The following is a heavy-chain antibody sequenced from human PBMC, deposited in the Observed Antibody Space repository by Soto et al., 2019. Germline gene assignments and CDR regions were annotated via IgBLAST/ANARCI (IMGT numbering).Heavy chain of an antibody. CDR3: ARGDPYYGMDV. V-gene: IGHV3-30*03. J-gene: IGHJ6*02. CDR2: ISYDGSNK. CDR1: GFTSSSYV. Sequence: QVQLVESGGGVVQPGRSLRLSCAASGFTSSSYVMHWVRQAPGKGQEWVAVISYDGSNKHYADSVKGRFTISRDNSKNTLYLEMNSLRGEDTAVYSCARGDPYYGMDVWGQGTTVTVSS.